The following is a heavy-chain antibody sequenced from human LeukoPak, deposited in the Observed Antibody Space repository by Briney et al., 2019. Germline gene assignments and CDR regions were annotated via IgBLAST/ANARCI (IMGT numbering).Heavy chain of an antibody. CDR2: INTDNGNR. CDR3: ARDKALTTSYGMDV. J-gene: IGHJ6*04. D-gene: IGHD2/OR15-2a*01. V-gene: IGHV1-3*04. CDR1: GYTFTNYA. Sequence: ASVKVSCKASGYTFTNYAIHWVRQAPGQGLEWMGWINTDNGNRKYAQKFQGRVTITSDTSANTVNMGLTSLRSEDTAVYFCARDKALTTSYGMDVWGTGTTVIVSS.